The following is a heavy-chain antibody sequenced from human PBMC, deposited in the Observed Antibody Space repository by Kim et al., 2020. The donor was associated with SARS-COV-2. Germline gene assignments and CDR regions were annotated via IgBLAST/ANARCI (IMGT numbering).Heavy chain of an antibody. CDR2: IYYSGST. CDR3: ARLEGDYDSSGYYTEYYFDY. Sequence: SETLSLTCTVSGGSISSSSYYWGWIRQPPGKGLEWIGSIYYSGSTYYNPSLKSRVTISVDTSKNQFSLKLSSVTAADTAVYYCARLEGDYDSSGYYTEYYFDYWGQGTLVTVSS. D-gene: IGHD3-22*01. V-gene: IGHV4-39*01. CDR1: GGSISSSSYY. J-gene: IGHJ4*02.